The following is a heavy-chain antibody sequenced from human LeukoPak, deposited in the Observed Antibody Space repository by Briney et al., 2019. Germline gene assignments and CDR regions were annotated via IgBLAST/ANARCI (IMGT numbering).Heavy chain of an antibody. J-gene: IGHJ4*02. V-gene: IGHV3-23*01. CDR1: GFTFSSYA. Sequence: GGSLRLSCAASGFTFSSYAMSWVRQAPGKGLEWVSAISGSGGSTYYADSVKGRFTISRDNSKNTPYLQMNSLRAEDTAVYYCAKDGPNYYDSSGEGTFDYWGQGTLVTVSS. D-gene: IGHD3-22*01. CDR2: ISGSGGST. CDR3: AKDGPNYYDSSGEGTFDY.